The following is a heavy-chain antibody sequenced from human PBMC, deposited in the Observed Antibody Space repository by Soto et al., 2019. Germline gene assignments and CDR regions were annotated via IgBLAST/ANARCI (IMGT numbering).Heavy chain of an antibody. Sequence: EVQLLESGGDLVQPGGSLRLSCAASGFTFSSYTMTWVRQAPGKGLEWVSTISGSGDSTYYADSVKGRFTISRDNSKNTLYLHIYTLRVEDTAVYYCAKGVRHSGYDHASDYWGQGTLLTVSS. CDR1: GFTFSSYT. CDR3: AKGVRHSGYDHASDY. J-gene: IGHJ4*02. D-gene: IGHD5-12*01. CDR2: ISGSGDST. V-gene: IGHV3-23*01.